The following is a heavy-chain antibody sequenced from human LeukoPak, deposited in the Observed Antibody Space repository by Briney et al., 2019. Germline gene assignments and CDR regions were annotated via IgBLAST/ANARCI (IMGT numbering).Heavy chain of an antibody. D-gene: IGHD2-2*01. J-gene: IGHJ5*02. CDR3: ARGTGRAQQLWNWFDA. V-gene: IGHV3-30-3*01. Sequence: GGSLRLSCAASGFTFSSSPMHWVRQAPGKGLEWVAIISYDGSKKYYADSVKGRFTISRDNSNNTLYLQMNSLRPEDTAMYYCARGTGRAQQLWNWFDAWGQGTLVTVSS. CDR1: GFTFSSSP. CDR2: ISYDGSKK.